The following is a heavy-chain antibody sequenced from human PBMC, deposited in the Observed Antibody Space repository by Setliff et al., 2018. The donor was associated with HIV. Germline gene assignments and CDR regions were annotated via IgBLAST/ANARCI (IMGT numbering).Heavy chain of an antibody. J-gene: IGHJ3*02. CDR1: GFTFSDYG. V-gene: IGHV3-23*01. D-gene: IGHD1-26*01. CDR2: ITSTT. Sequence: GESLKISCVASGFTFSDYGVTWVRQAPGKGLEWVSTITSTTYYADPVNGRFTIFRDNSRNMLYLEMNSLRAEDTAIYYCAKEKGMVGTKDDALDSWGQGTMVTVSS. CDR3: AKEKGMVGTKDDALDS.